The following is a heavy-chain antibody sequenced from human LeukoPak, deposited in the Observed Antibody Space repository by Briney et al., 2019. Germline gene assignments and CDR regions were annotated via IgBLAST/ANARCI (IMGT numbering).Heavy chain of an antibody. Sequence: SGTLSLSCTVSGVAISSSSFYWGWIRPPPGQGLEWVGCIYYSGSTYSNPSLKSRVTISVDTSKNQFSLKLSSVTAADMAVYYCARGYTSSWYFGNWFDPWGQGTLVTVSS. CDR2: IYYSGST. J-gene: IGHJ5*02. CDR1: GVAISSSSFY. V-gene: IGHV4-39*01. CDR3: ARGYTSSWYFGNWFDP. D-gene: IGHD6-13*01.